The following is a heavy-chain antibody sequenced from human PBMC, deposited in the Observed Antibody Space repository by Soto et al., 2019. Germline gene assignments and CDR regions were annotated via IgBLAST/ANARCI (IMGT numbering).Heavy chain of an antibody. D-gene: IGHD3-3*01. Sequence: GGSLRLSCAASGFTFSSYAMSWVRQAPGKGLEWISGISGSGVSTYYADSVKGRFTISRDNSKNTLYLQMNSLRAEDTAVYYCASTGLRFLEWLLQTTDYWGQGTLVTVSS. CDR2: ISGSGVST. V-gene: IGHV3-23*01. CDR3: ASTGLRFLEWLLQTTDY. CDR1: GFTFSSYA. J-gene: IGHJ4*02.